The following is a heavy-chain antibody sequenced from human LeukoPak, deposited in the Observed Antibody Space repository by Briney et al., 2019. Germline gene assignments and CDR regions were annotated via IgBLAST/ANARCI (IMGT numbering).Heavy chain of an antibody. J-gene: IGHJ6*02. Sequence: ASVKVSCKASGYTFTGYYMHWVRQAPGQGLEWMGWINPNSGGTNYARKFQGRVTMTRDTSISTAYMELSRLRSDDTAVYYCASPSYRTYYDFWSGYYGMDVWGQGTTVTVSS. V-gene: IGHV1-2*02. CDR3: ASPSYRTYYDFWSGYYGMDV. CDR2: INPNSGGT. D-gene: IGHD3-3*01. CDR1: GYTFTGYY.